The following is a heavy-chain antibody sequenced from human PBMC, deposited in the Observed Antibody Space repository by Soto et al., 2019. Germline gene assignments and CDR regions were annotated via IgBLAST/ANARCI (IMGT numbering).Heavy chain of an antibody. CDR2: INHSGST. D-gene: IGHD5-12*01. J-gene: IGHJ4*02. V-gene: IGHV4-34*01. CDR3: ARGQGWLRFGGYYFDY. CDR1: GGSFSGYY. Sequence: QVQLQQWGAGLLKPSETLSLTCAVYGGSFSGYYWSWIRQPPGKGLEWIGEINHSGSTNYNPSLQSRVTISVDTSKNQFSLKLSSVTAADTAVYYCARGQGWLRFGGYYFDYWGQGTLVTVSS.